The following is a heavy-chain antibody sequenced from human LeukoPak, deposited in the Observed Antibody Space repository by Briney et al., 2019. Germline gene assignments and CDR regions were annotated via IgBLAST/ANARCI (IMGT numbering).Heavy chain of an antibody. CDR3: AKDRDSSGWRYFDY. CDR2: ISSDGSNK. CDR1: GFTFSSYG. V-gene: IGHV3-30*18. D-gene: IGHD6-19*01. J-gene: IGHJ4*02. Sequence: PGGSLRLSCAASGFTFSSYGMHWVRQAPGKGLEWLAVISSDGSNKYYPDSVKGRFTISRDNSKNTPYLQMNSLRPEDTAVYSCAKDRDSSGWRYFDYWGQGTLVTVSS.